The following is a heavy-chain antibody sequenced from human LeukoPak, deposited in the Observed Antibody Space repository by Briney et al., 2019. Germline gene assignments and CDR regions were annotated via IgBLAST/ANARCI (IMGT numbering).Heavy chain of an antibody. D-gene: IGHD5-18*01. CDR1: GYTFTSYV. J-gene: IGHJ6*03. CDR2: ISAYNGNT. Sequence: ASVKVSCKASGYTFTSYVISWVRQAPGQGLEWMGWISAYNGNTNYAQKLQGRVTMTTDTSTSTAYMELRSLRSDDTAVYYCARYHTAMVVWHYYSYMDVWGKGTTVTVSS. CDR3: ARYHTAMVVWHYYSYMDV. V-gene: IGHV1-18*01.